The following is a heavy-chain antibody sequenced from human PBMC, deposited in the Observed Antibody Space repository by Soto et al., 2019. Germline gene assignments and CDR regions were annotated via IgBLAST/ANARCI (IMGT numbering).Heavy chain of an antibody. Sequence: QVQLVQSGAEVKKPGSSVKVSCKASGGTFSSYTISWVRQAPGQGLEWMGRIIPILGIANYAQKFQGRVTINADKSTSTAYMELSSLRYADTAVYYCARDLVVPAAIWGQGTLVTVSS. CDR3: ARDLVVPAAI. CDR1: GGTFSSYT. D-gene: IGHD2-2*01. CDR2: IIPILGIA. V-gene: IGHV1-69*08. J-gene: IGHJ4*02.